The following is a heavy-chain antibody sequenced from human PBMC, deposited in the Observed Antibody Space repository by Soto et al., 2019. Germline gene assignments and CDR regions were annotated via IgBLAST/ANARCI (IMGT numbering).Heavy chain of an antibody. CDR1: GGTFSSYA. CDR2: IIPIFGTA. Sequence: AASVKVSSKASGGTFSSYAISWVRPSPGPGLEWMGGIIPIFGTANYAQKFQGRVTITADESTGTAYMELSSLRSEDTAVYYCARERKYSSGWYESPADAFERWGQGKMVTV. V-gene: IGHV1-69*13. J-gene: IGHJ3*02. D-gene: IGHD6-19*01. CDR3: ARERKYSSGWYESPADAFER.